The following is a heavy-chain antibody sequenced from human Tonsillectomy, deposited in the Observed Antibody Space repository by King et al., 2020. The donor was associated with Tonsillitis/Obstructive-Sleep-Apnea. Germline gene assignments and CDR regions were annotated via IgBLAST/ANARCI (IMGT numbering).Heavy chain of an antibody. J-gene: IGHJ3*02. V-gene: IGHV3-15*01. D-gene: IGHD6-19*01. CDR1: GFTFRKAW. Sequence: VQVVESGGGLVKPGGSLRLSCEASGFTFRKAWLSWVRQAPGKGLVWVGRIKSKTDGGTTYYAEPMKGRFNISRDDSKNTLYLQKNSLKTEETAVYYCTTWRGSSGWYAFDIWGQGTMVTVSS. CDR2: IKSKTDGGTT. CDR3: TTWRGSSGWYAFDI.